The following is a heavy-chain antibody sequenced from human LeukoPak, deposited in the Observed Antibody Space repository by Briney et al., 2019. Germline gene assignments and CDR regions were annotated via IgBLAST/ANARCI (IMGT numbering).Heavy chain of an antibody. V-gene: IGHV4-59*02. D-gene: IGHD2-2*01. CDR2: VYYSGST. Sequence: PSETLSLTCTVSGASVSNYDWSWIRQPPGKGLEWIGYVYYSGSTNYNPSLKSRVTISVDTSKNQFSLKLSSVTAAGTAVYYCARERVPAAMNAFDIWGQGTMVTVSS. CDR3: ARERVPAAMNAFDI. J-gene: IGHJ3*02. CDR1: GASVSNYD.